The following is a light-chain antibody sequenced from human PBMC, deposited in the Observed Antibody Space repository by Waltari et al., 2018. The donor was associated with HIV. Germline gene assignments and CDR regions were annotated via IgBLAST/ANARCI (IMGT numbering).Light chain of an antibody. Sequence: QSALTQPASVSGSPGQSITISCTGTSSDIGEFDFVSWYQHQPGRAPKLIIYGVTDRPSGVSYLFSDSKSANTASLTISGLQAEDEGIYYCTSHTSVSTYVVFGGGTKLSVL. V-gene: IGLV2-14*03. J-gene: IGLJ2*01. CDR1: SSDIGEFDF. CDR3: TSHTSVSTYVV. CDR2: GVT.